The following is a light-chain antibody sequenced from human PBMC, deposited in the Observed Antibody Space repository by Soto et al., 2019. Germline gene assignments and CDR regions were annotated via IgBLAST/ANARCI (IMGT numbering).Light chain of an antibody. V-gene: IGKV1-5*03. CDR3: QHYNSYSEA. Sequence: DIPMTQSHSTLSASLGDRVHITCRASQTISSWLAWYQQKPGKAPKLLIYKASTLKSGVPSRFSGSGSGTEFTLTISSLQPDDFATYYCQHYNSYSEAFGQGTEVDI. CDR1: QTISSW. CDR2: KAS. J-gene: IGKJ1*01.